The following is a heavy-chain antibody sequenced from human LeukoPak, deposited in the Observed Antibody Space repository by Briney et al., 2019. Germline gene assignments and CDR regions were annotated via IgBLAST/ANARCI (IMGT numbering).Heavy chain of an antibody. CDR1: GGSFGGYY. CDR2: INHSGST. CDR3: AGVAVGWFDP. D-gene: IGHD6-19*01. Sequence: PSETLSLTCAVYGGSFGGYYWSWIRQPPGKGLEWIGEINHSGSTNYNPSLKSRVTISVDTSKNQFSLKLSSVTAADTAVYYCAGVAVGWFDPWGQGTLVTVSS. V-gene: IGHV4-34*01. J-gene: IGHJ5*02.